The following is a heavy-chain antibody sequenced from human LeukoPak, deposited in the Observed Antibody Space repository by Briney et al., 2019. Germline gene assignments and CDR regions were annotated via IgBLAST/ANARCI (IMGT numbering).Heavy chain of an antibody. CDR3: ARPAYSSSLSSHFDP. V-gene: IGHV5-51*01. J-gene: IGHJ5*02. D-gene: IGHD6-13*01. CDR1: GYSFSTYW. CDR2: IYPRDSEI. Sequence: GESLKTSCEGSGYSFSTYWIAWVRQMPGKGLEWMGSIYPRDSEIRYSPSFQGQVTISADNTISTAYLQWSSLKASDTAMYYCARPAYSSSLSSHFDPWGQGTLVTVSS.